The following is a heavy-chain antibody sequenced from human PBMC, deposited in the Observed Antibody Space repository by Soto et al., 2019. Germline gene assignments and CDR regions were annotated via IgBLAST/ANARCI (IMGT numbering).Heavy chain of an antibody. CDR3: ARYSSSWYEPLIDY. CDR2: IWYDGSNK. D-gene: IGHD6-13*01. V-gene: IGHV3-33*01. CDR1: GFTFSSYG. Sequence: QVQLVESGGGVVQPGRSLRLSCAASGFTFSSYGMHWVRQAPGKGLEWVAVIWYDGSNKYYADSVKGRFTISRDNSKNTLYLQMNSLRAEDTAVYYCARYSSSWYEPLIDYWGQGTLVTVSS. J-gene: IGHJ4*02.